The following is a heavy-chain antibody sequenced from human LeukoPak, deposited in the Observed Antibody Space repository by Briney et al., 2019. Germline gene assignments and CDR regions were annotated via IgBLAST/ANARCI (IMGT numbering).Heavy chain of an antibody. CDR3: ARVSDIVVVPAAISAFDY. J-gene: IGHJ4*02. V-gene: IGHV3-21*04. Sequence: GGSLRLSCAASGFTFSSYSMNWVRQAPGKGLEWVSSISSSSSYIYYADSVKGRFTISRDNAKNSLYLQMNSLRAEDTAVYYCARVSDIVVVPAAISAFDYWGQGTLVTVSS. CDR2: ISSSSSYI. CDR1: GFTFSSYS. D-gene: IGHD2-2*02.